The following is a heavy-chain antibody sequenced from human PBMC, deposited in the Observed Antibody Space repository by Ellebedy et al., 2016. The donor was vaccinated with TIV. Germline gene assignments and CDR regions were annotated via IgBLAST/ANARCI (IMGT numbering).Heavy chain of an antibody. D-gene: IGHD2-21*01. Sequence: PGGSLRLSCAASGFTFRSYGMYWVRQAPGKGLAWAAFIKSDGSDKHYADSVKGRVTISRENSRNTLYLQMNSLRAEDTAVYYCAKMIQHTDKEAVDIWGQGTMVTVSS. CDR1: GFTFRSYG. V-gene: IGHV3-30*02. CDR3: AKMIQHTDKEAVDI. J-gene: IGHJ3*02. CDR2: IKSDGSDK.